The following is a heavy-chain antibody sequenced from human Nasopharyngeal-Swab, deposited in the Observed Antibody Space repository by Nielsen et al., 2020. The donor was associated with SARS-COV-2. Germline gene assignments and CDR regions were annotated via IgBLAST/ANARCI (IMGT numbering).Heavy chain of an antibody. Sequence: SETLSLTCTVSGGSISSGGYYWSWIRQHPGKGLEWIGYIYYSGSTYYNPSLKSRVTISVDTSKNQFSLKLSSVTAADTAVYYCARDPSLAAGAYFDYWGQGTLVTVSS. CDR1: GGSISSGGYY. D-gene: IGHD6-19*01. J-gene: IGHJ4*02. V-gene: IGHV4-31*03. CDR3: ARDPSLAAGAYFDY. CDR2: IYYSGST.